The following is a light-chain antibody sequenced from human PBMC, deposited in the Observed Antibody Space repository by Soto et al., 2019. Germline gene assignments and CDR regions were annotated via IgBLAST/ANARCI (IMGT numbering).Light chain of an antibody. CDR2: EVS. CDR1: SSDVGAYNH. V-gene: IGLV2-14*01. CDR3: CSYTVSTTFV. J-gene: IGLJ1*01. Sequence: QSVLTQPASVSRSPGQSITISCTGTSSDVGAYNHVSWYQHHPGKAPKLMIYEVSNRPSGLSDRFSGSKSGNTASLTISGLQAEDEADYYCCSYTVSTTFVFGSGTKLTVL.